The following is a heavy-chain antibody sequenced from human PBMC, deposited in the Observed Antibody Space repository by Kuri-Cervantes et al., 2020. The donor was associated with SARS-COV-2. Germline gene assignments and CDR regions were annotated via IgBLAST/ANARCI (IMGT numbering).Heavy chain of an antibody. CDR1: GFTFSTFA. J-gene: IGHJ4*02. Sequence: GESLKISCAASGFTFSTFAMTWVRQAPGKGLEWVSTISASGLITYYADSLQGRFTISRDNSQNTVELHMSSLRARDAAMYFCTRNEGGPHSASDYWGQGTLVTVSS. V-gene: IGHV3-23*01. D-gene: IGHD1-1*01. CDR2: ISASGLIT. CDR3: TRNEGGPHSASDY.